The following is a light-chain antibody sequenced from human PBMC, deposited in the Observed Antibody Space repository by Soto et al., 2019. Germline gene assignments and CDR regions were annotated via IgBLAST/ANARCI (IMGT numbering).Light chain of an antibody. Sequence: IVMTQSPATLSVSPGEGVTLSCRASQSVSSHLAWYQQKPGQAPRLLMYAASTRANGIPARFSGSGSGTEFTLTITSLQSEDSALYYCQQYNDLVTFGGGTKVEIK. CDR3: QQYNDLVT. V-gene: IGKV3-15*01. CDR2: AAS. CDR1: QSVSSH. J-gene: IGKJ4*01.